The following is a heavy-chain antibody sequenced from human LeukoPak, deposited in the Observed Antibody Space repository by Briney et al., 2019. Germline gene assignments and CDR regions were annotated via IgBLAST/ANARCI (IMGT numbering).Heavy chain of an antibody. Sequence: PSETLSLTCTVSGGSISSYYWSWIRQPAGKGLEWIGRIYTSGSTNYNPSLKSRVTMSVDTSKNQFSLKLSSVTAADTAVYYCARGPHYGDYPAFDIRGQGTMVTVSS. D-gene: IGHD4-17*01. V-gene: IGHV4-4*07. CDR3: ARGPHYGDYPAFDI. CDR2: IYTSGST. CDR1: GGSISSYY. J-gene: IGHJ3*02.